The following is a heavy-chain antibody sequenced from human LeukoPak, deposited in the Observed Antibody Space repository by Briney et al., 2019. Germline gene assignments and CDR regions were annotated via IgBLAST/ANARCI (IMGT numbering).Heavy chain of an antibody. CDR1: GYTLTELS. J-gene: IGHJ4*02. Sequence: ASVKVSCKVSGYTLTELSMHWVRQAPGKGLEWMGGFDPEDGETIYAQKFQGRVTMTEDTSTGTAYMELSSLRSEDTAVYYCATHERLYYGSGRYSDYWGQGTLVTVSS. CDR2: FDPEDGET. D-gene: IGHD3-10*01. V-gene: IGHV1-24*01. CDR3: ATHERLYYGSGRYSDY.